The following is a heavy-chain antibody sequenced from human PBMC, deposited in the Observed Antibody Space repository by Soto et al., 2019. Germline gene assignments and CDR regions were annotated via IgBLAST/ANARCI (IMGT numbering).Heavy chain of an antibody. J-gene: IGHJ3*01. CDR2: ISDSGDGT. CDR1: GFTLSMSA. Sequence: GGSLRLSCASSGFTLSMSAVNWVRQAPGKGLEWVSYISDSGDGTYYADSVKGRFTISRDRSKNAVSLQMDSLRAEDTAVYYCAKDRGIIVKAGDAFDVWGQGTKVTVSS. D-gene: IGHD3-16*02. CDR3: AKDRGIIVKAGDAFDV. V-gene: IGHV3-23*01.